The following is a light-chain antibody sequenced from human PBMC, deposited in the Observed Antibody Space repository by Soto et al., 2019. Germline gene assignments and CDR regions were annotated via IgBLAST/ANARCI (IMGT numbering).Light chain of an antibody. CDR1: SSNIGGNS. V-gene: IGLV1-51*01. Sequence: QSVMTQPPSVSAAPGQGVTISCSGSSSNIGGNSVSWYQQLPGTAPKLLIYDDDKRPSGIPDRFSGSKSGTSATLGITGFQTGDEAAYYCGSWDSSLSAYVFGTGTKLTVL. CDR3: GSWDSSLSAYV. J-gene: IGLJ1*01. CDR2: DDD.